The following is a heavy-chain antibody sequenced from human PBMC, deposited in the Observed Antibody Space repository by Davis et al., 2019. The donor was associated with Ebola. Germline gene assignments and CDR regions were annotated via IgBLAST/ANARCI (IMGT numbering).Heavy chain of an antibody. CDR3: ARAGYAWNYDYYYMDV. D-gene: IGHD1-20*01. CDR2: ISYDGSNK. J-gene: IGHJ6*03. V-gene: IGHV3-30-3*01. CDR1: GFTFSSYA. Sequence: GGSLRLSCAASGFTFSSYAMHWVRQAPGKGLEWVAVISYDGSNKYYADSVKGRFTISRDNSKNTLYLQMNSLRAEDTAVYYCARAGYAWNYDYYYMDVWGHGTLVTVSS.